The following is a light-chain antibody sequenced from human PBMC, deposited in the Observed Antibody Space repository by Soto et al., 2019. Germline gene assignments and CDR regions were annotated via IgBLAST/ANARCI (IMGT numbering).Light chain of an antibody. Sequence: QSVLAQPASVSGSPGQSITISCTGTSNDVGGYNHVSWYQQYPGKVPKLLIYNVSNRPSGVSDRFSGSKSGNTASLTISGLQAEDESDYFCTSSTSGSLYVFGSGTKVT. J-gene: IGLJ1*01. CDR2: NVS. V-gene: IGLV2-14*01. CDR3: TSSTSGSLYV. CDR1: SNDVGGYNH.